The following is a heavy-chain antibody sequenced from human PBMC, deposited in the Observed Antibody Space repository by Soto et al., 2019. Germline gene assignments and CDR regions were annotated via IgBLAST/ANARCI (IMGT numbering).Heavy chain of an antibody. D-gene: IGHD4-17*01. J-gene: IGHJ2*01. V-gene: IGHV3-23*01. Sequence: EVQLLESGGGLVQPGGSLRLSCATSGFTFSTYAMSWVRRAPGKGLEWVSAITGGGFSTYYADSVKGRFTISRDNSKNTLSLQMTSLRAEDTALYYCARAYGEHEAWFFVLWGRGTLVTVSS. CDR3: ARAYGEHEAWFFVL. CDR2: ITGGGFST. CDR1: GFTFSTYA.